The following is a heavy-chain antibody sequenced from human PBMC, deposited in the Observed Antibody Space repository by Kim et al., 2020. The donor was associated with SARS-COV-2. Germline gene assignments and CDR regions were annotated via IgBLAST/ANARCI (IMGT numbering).Heavy chain of an antibody. Sequence: GGSLRLSCAASGFTFSSYDMHWVRQATGKGLEWVSAIGTAGDPYYPGSVKGRFTISRENANNSLYLQINSLRAGDTAVYYCARVREYVLLWFGELFRQVYFDYWGQGTLVTVSS. J-gene: IGHJ4*02. V-gene: IGHV3-13*05. D-gene: IGHD3-10*01. CDR3: ARVREYVLLWFGELFRQVYFDY. CDR2: IGTAGDP. CDR1: GFTFSSYD.